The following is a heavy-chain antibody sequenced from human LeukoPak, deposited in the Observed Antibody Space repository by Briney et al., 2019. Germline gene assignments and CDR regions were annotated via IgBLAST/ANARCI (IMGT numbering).Heavy chain of an antibody. J-gene: IGHJ4*02. CDR2: IWYDGSNK. Sequence: SGGSLRLSCAACGFTFSIYGMHWVRQAPGKGLEWVAVIWYDGSNKYYADSVKGRFTISRDNSKNTLYLQMNSLRAEDTAVYYCARDVSGEIGYWGQGTLVTVSS. CDR1: GFTFSIYG. V-gene: IGHV3-33*01. D-gene: IGHD3-10*01. CDR3: ARDVSGEIGY.